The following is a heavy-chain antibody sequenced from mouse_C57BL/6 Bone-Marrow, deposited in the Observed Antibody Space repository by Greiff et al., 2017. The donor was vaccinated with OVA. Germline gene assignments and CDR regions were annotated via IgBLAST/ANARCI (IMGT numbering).Heavy chain of an antibody. D-gene: IGHD1-1*01. Sequence: VKLMESGAELVRPGTSVKVSCKASGYAFTNYLIEWVKQRPGQGLEWIGVINPGSGGTNYNEKFKGKATLTADKSSSTAYMQLSSLTSEDSAVYFCASSEYYYGSSDFDYWGQGTTLTVSS. CDR3: ASSEYYYGSSDFDY. CDR2: INPGSGGT. V-gene: IGHV1-54*01. CDR1: GYAFTNYL. J-gene: IGHJ2*01.